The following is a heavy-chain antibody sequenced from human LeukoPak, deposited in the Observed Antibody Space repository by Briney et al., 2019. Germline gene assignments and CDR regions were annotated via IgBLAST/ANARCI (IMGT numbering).Heavy chain of an antibody. CDR3: ASGPDSRGYYADYYFDY. V-gene: IGHV1-2*02. Sequence: ASVTVSCKASGYTFTGYYMHWVRQAPGQGLEWMGWINPNSGGTKYAQKFQGRVTMTRDTSISTAYMELSRLRSDDTAVYYCASGPDSRGYYADYYFDYWGQGTLVTVSS. CDR1: GYTFTGYY. J-gene: IGHJ4*02. D-gene: IGHD3-22*01. CDR2: INPNSGGT.